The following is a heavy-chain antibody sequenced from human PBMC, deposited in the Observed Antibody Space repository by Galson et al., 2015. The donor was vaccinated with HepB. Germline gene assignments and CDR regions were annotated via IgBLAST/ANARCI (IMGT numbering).Heavy chain of an antibody. CDR2: ISAYNGNT. D-gene: IGHD2-2*01. V-gene: IGHV1-18*04. J-gene: IGHJ4*02. CDR1: GYTFTSYG. Sequence: SVKVSCKASGYTFTSYGISWVRQAPGQGLEWMGWISAYNGNTNYAQKLQGRVTMTTDTSTSTAYMELRSLRSDDTAVYYCARDRGPIVVVPAARDYFDYWGQGTLVTVSS. CDR3: ARDRGPIVVVPAARDYFDY.